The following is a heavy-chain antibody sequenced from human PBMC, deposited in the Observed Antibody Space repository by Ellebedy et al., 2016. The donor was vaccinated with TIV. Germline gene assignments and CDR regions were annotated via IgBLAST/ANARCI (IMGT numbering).Heavy chain of an antibody. CDR3: ARHPDSLLDY. J-gene: IGHJ4*02. CDR1: GYSFTYNW. Sequence: GASLKISCKGSGYSFTYNWIGWVRQMPGKGLEWMGIIYPGDSDTRYRPSFQGQVTISADKSISTTYLQWSSLKASDTAMYYCARHPDSLLDYWGQGTLVTVSS. D-gene: IGHD2-15*01. CDR2: IYPGDSDT. V-gene: IGHV5-51*01.